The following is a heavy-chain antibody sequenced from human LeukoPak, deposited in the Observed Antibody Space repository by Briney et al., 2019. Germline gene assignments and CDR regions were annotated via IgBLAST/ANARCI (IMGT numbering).Heavy chain of an antibody. D-gene: IGHD2/OR15-2a*01. CDR1: GGSISSGGYS. V-gene: IGHV4-30-2*01. J-gene: IGHJ4*02. CDR3: ARGSSFGPFDY. CDR2: IYHSGST. Sequence: SETLSLTCAVSGGSISSGGYSWSWIRQPPGKGLEWIGYIYHSGSTYYNPSLKSRVTISVDRSKNQFSLKLSFVTAADTAVYYCARGSSFGPFDYWGQGTLVTVSS.